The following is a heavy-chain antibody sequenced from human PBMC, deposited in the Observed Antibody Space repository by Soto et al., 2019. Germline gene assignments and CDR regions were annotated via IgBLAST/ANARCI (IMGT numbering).Heavy chain of an antibody. CDR1: GYTFTSLD. CDR2: MSPNSGNT. D-gene: IGHD6-19*01. Sequence: QVQLVQSGAEVKEPGASVKVSCKASGYTFTSLDLNWMRQATGQGLEWMGWMSPNSGNTGYAEKFQGRVTMTRDTSKSIAYMELTGLTSEDTAVYYCARGVEAGVDYWGQGTLVTVSS. J-gene: IGHJ4*02. CDR3: ARGVEAGVDY. V-gene: IGHV1-8*01.